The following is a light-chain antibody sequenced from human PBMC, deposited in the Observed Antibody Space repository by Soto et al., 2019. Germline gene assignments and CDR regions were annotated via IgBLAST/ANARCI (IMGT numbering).Light chain of an antibody. V-gene: IGKV3-20*01. J-gene: IGKJ3*01. CDR3: QQYGSSLFT. CDR1: QSVSSSY. CDR2: GAS. Sequence: EIVLTQSPGTLPLSPGERATLSCRASQSVSSSYLAWYQQKPGQAPRLLIYGASSRATGIPDRFSGSGSGTDFTLTISRLEPEEFAVYYCQQYGSSLFTFGPGTKVDIK.